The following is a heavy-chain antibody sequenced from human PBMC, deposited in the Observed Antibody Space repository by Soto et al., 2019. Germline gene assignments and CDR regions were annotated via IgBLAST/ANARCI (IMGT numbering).Heavy chain of an antibody. CDR2: ISWNSGSI. J-gene: IGHJ6*02. Sequence: GGSLRLSCAASGFTFDDYAMHWVRQAPGKGLEWVSGISWNSGSIGYADSVKGRFTISRDNAKNSLYLQMNSLRAEDTALYYCAKGTDYDFWSGYYTGSGMDVWGQGTTVTVSS. V-gene: IGHV3-9*01. CDR1: GFTFDDYA. D-gene: IGHD3-3*01. CDR3: AKGTDYDFWSGYYTGSGMDV.